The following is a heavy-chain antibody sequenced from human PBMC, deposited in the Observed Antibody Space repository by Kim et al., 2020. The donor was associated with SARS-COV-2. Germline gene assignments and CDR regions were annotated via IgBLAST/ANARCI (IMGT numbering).Heavy chain of an antibody. D-gene: IGHD3-3*01. Sequence: SETLSLTCTVSGGSVSSGSYFWSWIRQPPGKGLEWIGYIYYSGNTNSNPSLKSRVTMSIDTSKNQFSLKLRSVTAADTALYYCARAPNDFWSGYPYYFDYWGQGTLVTVS. CDR3: ARAPNDFWSGYPYYFDY. CDR2: IYYSGNT. J-gene: IGHJ4*02. CDR1: GGSVSSGSYF. V-gene: IGHV4-61*01.